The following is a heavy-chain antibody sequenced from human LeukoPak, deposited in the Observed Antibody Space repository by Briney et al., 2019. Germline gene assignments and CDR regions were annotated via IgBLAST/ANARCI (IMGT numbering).Heavy chain of an antibody. CDR2: IYYSGST. V-gene: IGHV4-59*08. J-gene: IGHJ6*02. CDR3: ARQGYGDIYYYYGMDV. Sequence: SETLSLTCTVSGGSISSYCWSWIRQPPGKGLEWIGYIYYSGSTNYNPSLKSRVTISVDTSKNQFSLKLSSVTAADTAVYYCARQGYGDIYYYYGMDVWGQGTTVTVSS. CDR1: GGSISSYC. D-gene: IGHD4-17*01.